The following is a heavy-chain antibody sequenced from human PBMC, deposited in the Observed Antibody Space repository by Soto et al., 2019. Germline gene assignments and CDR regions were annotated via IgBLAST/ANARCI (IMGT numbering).Heavy chain of an antibody. CDR1: EFRFSSYS. CDR2: ISSTSSTI. Sequence: EVQLVESGGGLVQPGGSRRLSCAASEFRFSSYSMNWVRQAPGKGLEWLSYISSTSSTIFYADSVEGRFTISRDNAKNTLFLQMNSLRVEDTAVSYRARVGGSYSAGFDSWGRGTLVTVSS. J-gene: IGHJ4*02. D-gene: IGHD1-26*01. V-gene: IGHV3-48*01. CDR3: ARVGGSYSAGFDS.